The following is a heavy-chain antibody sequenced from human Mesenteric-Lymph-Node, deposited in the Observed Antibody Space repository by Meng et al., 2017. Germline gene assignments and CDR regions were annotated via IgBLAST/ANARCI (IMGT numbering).Heavy chain of an antibody. CDR3: ARYYSAYGMDV. V-gene: IGHV3-23*01. Sequence: GESLKISCAASGFTFNSFAMSSYAMSWVRQAPGKGLEWVSCLSGSGDSTYYADSVKGRFTISRDKSKNTLYLQMNSLRAEDTAVYYCARYYSAYGMDVWGQGTTVTVSS. D-gene: IGHD2-15*01. J-gene: IGHJ6*02. CDR1: GFTFNSFAMSSYA. CDR2: LSGSGDST.